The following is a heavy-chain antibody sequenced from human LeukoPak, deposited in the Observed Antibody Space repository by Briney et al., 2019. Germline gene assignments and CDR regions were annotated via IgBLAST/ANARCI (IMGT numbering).Heavy chain of an antibody. CDR1: GGSFSGYY. J-gene: IGHJ4*02. Sequence: PSETLSLTCAVYGGSFSGYYWSWIRQPPGKGLEWIGEINHSGSTNYNPSLKSRVTKSVDTSKNQFSLKLSSVTAADTAVYYCARSYYGSGAPRFDYWGQGTLVTVSS. D-gene: IGHD3-10*01. CDR2: INHSGST. V-gene: IGHV4-34*01. CDR3: ARSYYGSGAPRFDY.